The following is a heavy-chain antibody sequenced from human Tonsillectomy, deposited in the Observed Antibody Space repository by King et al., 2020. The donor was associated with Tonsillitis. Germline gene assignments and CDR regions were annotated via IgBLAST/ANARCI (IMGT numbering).Heavy chain of an antibody. Sequence: VQLVESGGGLVQPGRSLRLSCAASGFTFDDYSMHWVRQAPGKGLEWVSGISWNSDNIAYSDSVKGRFTLSRDNAQNFPYLQMNSLRAEDTALYYCAKDLYGGSSATFDCWGQGTLVTVSS. CDR1: GFTFDDYS. CDR2: ISWNSDNI. V-gene: IGHV3-9*01. CDR3: AKDLYGGSSATFDC. J-gene: IGHJ4*02. D-gene: IGHD4-23*01.